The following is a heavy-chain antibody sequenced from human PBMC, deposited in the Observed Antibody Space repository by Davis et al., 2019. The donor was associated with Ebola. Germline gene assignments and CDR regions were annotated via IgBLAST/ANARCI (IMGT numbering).Heavy chain of an antibody. J-gene: IGHJ6*02. D-gene: IGHD2-15*01. CDR1: GGSISSYY. V-gene: IGHV4-59*12. CDR3: ARDLRVVAATLIGYYGMDV. Sequence: MPSETLSLTCTVSGGSISSYYWSWIRQPPGKGLEWIGYIYYSGSTNYNPSLKSRVTISVDTSKNQFSLKLSSVTAADTAVYYCARDLRVVAATLIGYYGMDVWGQGTTVTVSS. CDR2: IYYSGST.